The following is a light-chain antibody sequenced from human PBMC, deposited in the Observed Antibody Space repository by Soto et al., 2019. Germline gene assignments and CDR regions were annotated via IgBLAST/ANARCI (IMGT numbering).Light chain of an antibody. V-gene: IGKV1-39*01. CDR2: AAS. J-gene: IGKJ1*01. CDR3: QQSYSTPWT. Sequence: DIQRTQSPSSLSASVGDRVTITCRASQSISSYLNWYQQKPGKAPKLLLYAASSLQSGVPSRFSGSGSGTDFTLTISSLQPEDFAAYYCQQSYSTPWTFGQGTKVEIK. CDR1: QSISSY.